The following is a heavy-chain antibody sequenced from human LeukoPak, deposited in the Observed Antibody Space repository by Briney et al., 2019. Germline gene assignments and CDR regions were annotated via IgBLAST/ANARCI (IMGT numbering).Heavy chain of an antibody. Sequence: ASVKVSCKASGYTFSSSAMNWVRQAPGQGLEWLGWINTKTGIPTYAQGFTGRCVFSLDTSVSTAYLQISSLKAEDTAVYSCARVAEYSSGWYDPFDYWGQGTLVTVSS. CDR1: GYTFSSSA. D-gene: IGHD6-19*01. V-gene: IGHV7-4-1*02. J-gene: IGHJ4*02. CDR3: ARVAEYSSGWYDPFDY. CDR2: INTKTGIP.